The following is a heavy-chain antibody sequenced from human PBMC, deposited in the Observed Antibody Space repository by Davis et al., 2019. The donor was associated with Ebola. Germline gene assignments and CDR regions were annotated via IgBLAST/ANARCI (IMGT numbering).Heavy chain of an antibody. CDR1: GFTFSSYS. V-gene: IGHV3-48*04. Sequence: GGSLRLSCAASGFTFSSYSMNWVRQAPGKGLEWVSYISSSGSTIYYADSVKGRFTISRDNAKNSLYLQMNSLRAEDTAVYYCARVGPRSGYENYYYYYYGMDVWGQGTTVTVSS. CDR3: ARVGPRSGYENYYYYYYGMDV. CDR2: ISSSGSTI. J-gene: IGHJ6*02. D-gene: IGHD5-12*01.